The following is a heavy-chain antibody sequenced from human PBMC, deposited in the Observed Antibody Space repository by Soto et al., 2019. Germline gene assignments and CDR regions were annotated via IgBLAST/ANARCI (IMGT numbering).Heavy chain of an antibody. D-gene: IGHD3-22*01. CDR1: GFTFSSYD. CDR3: ARAIGPTLFDY. V-gene: IGHV3-13*04. J-gene: IGHJ4*02. CDR2: IGTAGDT. Sequence: GGSLRLSCSASGFTFSSYDMHWVRQGPGKGLEWVSAIGTAGDTNYAGSVKGRFTISREDAKNSLYLQMNSLRAGDTAIYFCARAIGPTLFDYWGQGTQVTVSS.